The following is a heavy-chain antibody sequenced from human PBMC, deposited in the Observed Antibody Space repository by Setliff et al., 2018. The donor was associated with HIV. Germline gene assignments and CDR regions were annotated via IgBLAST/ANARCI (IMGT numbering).Heavy chain of an antibody. CDR2: ISVYNGNT. Sequence: GASVKVSCKASGYSFSTYGISWVRQAPGQGLEWMGWISVYNGNTNYAQKLQGRVTMTTDTSTDTAYMELRSLRSDDTAVYYCARASTALTYYGMDVWGQGTTVTVS. J-gene: IGHJ6*02. CDR1: GYSFSTYG. V-gene: IGHV1-18*01. CDR3: ARASTALTYYGMDV.